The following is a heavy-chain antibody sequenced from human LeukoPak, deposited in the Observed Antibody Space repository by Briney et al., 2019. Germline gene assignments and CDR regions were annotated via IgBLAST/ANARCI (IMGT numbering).Heavy chain of an antibody. CDR1: GFTFSSYA. CDR2: ISGSGDNT. D-gene: IGHD3-22*01. J-gene: IGHJ4*02. CDR3: AKGSYYDSSGSFYFDY. V-gene: IGHV3-23*01. Sequence: GGSLRLSCAASGFTFSSYAMSWVRQAPGKGLEWVSGISGSGDNTYYADSVKGRFTISRDNSKNTLYVQVNSLGTEDTAAYYCAKGSYYDSSGSFYFDYWGQGTLVTVYS.